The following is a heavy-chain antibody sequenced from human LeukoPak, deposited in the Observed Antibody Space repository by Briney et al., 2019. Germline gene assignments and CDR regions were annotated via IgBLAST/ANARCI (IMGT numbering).Heavy chain of an antibody. CDR2: IYYTGNT. Sequence: SQTLSLTCPVSAGSISSGDSYWSWIRQHPGKGLEWIGYIYYTGNTFYNPSLKSRVSLSVDTYRSQFSLRLSSVTAADTAVYYCARAPLVNYPSGSHADYFDHWGQGTLVTVSS. D-gene: IGHD3-10*01. V-gene: IGHV4-31*03. CDR3: ARAPLVNYPSGSHADYFDH. J-gene: IGHJ4*02. CDR1: AGSISSGDSY.